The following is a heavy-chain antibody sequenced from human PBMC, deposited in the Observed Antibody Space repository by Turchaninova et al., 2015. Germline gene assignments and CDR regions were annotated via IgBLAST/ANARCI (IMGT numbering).Heavy chain of an antibody. V-gene: IGHV4-34*01. Sequence: QVQLQQWGAGLLKPSETLSLTCAVYGGSFSGYYWNWIRQPPGKGLEWIGEINHSGIPNYNPSLKSRVTIAVDTSKNQFSLKLSSVTAADTAVYYCASALRGVAAAGTGWFDPWGQGTLVTVSS. CDR2: INHSGIP. J-gene: IGHJ5*02. CDR3: ASALRGVAAAGTGWFDP. D-gene: IGHD6-13*01. CDR1: GGSFSGYY.